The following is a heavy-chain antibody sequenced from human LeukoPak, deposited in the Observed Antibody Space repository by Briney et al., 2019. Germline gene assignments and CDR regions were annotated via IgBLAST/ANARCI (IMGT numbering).Heavy chain of an antibody. Sequence: GASVKVSCKASGYTFTCYDINWVRQATGQGLEWMGWMNPNSANTGYAQKFQGRVTMTRNTSTSTAYMELSSLRSEDTAVYYCARVGRLWSGGITVRYHYYMDVWGKGTTVTVSS. CDR1: GYTFTCYD. CDR3: ARVGRLWSGGITVRYHYYMDV. D-gene: IGHD3-3*01. V-gene: IGHV1-8*01. CDR2: MNPNSANT. J-gene: IGHJ6*03.